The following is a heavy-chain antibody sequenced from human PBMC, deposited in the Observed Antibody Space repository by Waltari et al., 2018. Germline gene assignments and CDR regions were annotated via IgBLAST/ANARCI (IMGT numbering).Heavy chain of an antibody. Sequence: QVQLVQSGAEVKKPGSSVKVSCKASGGTFSSYAISWVRQAPGQGLEWMGRIIPILGIANYAQKFQGRVTMTADKSTSTAYMELSSLRFEDTAVYYCARSVRDGELDYWGQGTLVTVSS. CDR2: IIPILGIA. CDR1: GGTFSSYA. V-gene: IGHV1-69*09. J-gene: IGHJ4*02. D-gene: IGHD3-10*01. CDR3: ARSVRDGELDY.